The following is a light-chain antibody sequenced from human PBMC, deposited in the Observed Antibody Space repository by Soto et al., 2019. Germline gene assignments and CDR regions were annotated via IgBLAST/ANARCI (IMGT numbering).Light chain of an antibody. CDR1: QSFSSSY. CDR3: QQYGSSLLT. Sequence: EIVLTQSPGTLSLSPGEKATLSCRASQSFSSSYLAWYQKKPGQAPRLLIYGASSRATGIPDRFSGSGSGTDFTLTISRLEPEDFAVYYCQQYGSSLLTFGGGTKVEIK. V-gene: IGKV3-20*01. CDR2: GAS. J-gene: IGKJ4*01.